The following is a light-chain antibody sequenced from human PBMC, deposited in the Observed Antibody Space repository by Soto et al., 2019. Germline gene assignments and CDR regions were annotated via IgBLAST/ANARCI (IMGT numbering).Light chain of an antibody. Sequence: DIPMTQSASTLSASVGETVTITCRASQTTSNWLAWYQHKPGKAPELLIYDVPALESGVPARFSGSGSATEFTLTISSLQPDDFATYYCQPSSTFGQGTKLEIK. J-gene: IGKJ2*02. V-gene: IGKV1-5*01. CDR2: DVP. CDR1: QTTSNW. CDR3: QPSST.